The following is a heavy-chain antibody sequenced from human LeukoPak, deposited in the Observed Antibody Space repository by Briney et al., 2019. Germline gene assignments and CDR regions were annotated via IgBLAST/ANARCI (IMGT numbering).Heavy chain of an antibody. CDR3: ARSRYGGVPYFDY. CDR1: GGSISSSSYC. CDR2: IYYSGST. Sequence: SETLSLTCTVSGGSISSSSYCWGWIRQPPGKGLEWIGSIYYSGSTYYNPSLKSRVTISVDTSKNQFSLKLSSVTAADTAVYYCARSRYGGVPYFDYWGQGTLVTVSS. D-gene: IGHD4-23*01. V-gene: IGHV4-39*07. J-gene: IGHJ4*02.